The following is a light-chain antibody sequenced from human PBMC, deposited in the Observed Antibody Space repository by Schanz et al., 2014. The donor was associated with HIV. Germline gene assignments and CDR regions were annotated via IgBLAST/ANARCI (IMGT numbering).Light chain of an antibody. Sequence: QSMLTQPPSVSGAPGQRVTISCTGSSSNIGSGFDVHWYQLLPGTAPKVLIFANTHRPSGVPARFSGSKSGSSASLAISGLQSEDEADYYCAAWDDSLNGVVFGGGTKLTVL. J-gene: IGLJ2*01. V-gene: IGLV1-40*01. CDR2: ANT. CDR1: SSNIGSGFD. CDR3: AAWDDSLNGVV.